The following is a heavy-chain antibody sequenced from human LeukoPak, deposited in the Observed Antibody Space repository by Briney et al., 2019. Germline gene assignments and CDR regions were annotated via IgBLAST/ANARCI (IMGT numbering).Heavy chain of an antibody. V-gene: IGHV4-34*01. J-gene: IGHJ4*02. CDR2: IDHRGTA. D-gene: IGHD3-3*01. Sequence: SETLSLTCAVYGASYNAYYWSWIRQPPGKGLECIGDIDHRGTATYNPSLKSRFTISADASKNQFSLKLNSVTDADTAVYYCAVGITILGVAASFDSWGQGNLVIVSS. CDR3: AVGITILGVAASFDS. CDR1: GASYNAYY.